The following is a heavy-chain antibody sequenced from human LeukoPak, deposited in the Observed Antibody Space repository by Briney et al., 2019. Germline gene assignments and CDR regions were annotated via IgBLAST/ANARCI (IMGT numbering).Heavy chain of an antibody. D-gene: IGHD1-26*01. CDR2: IYYSGTT. CDR3: AGPGSYFYWYFDL. CDR1: GGSISSSSYY. J-gene: IGHJ2*01. Sequence: PSETLSLTCTVSGGSISSSSYYWAWIRQPPGKGLEWVGSIYYSGTTYYNPSLKSRVTISVDTPKNQFSLKLSSVTAADTAVYYCAGPGSYFYWYFDLWGRGTLVTVSS. V-gene: IGHV4-39*07.